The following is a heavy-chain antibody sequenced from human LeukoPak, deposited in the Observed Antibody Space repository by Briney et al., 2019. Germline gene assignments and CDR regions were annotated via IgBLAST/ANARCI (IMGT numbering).Heavy chain of an antibody. D-gene: IGHD2-15*01. V-gene: IGHV3-23*01. CDR2: ISATGGST. CDR1: GFTFSSDA. Sequence: PGGSLRLWCAASGFTFSSDAMSWVRQAPGKGLEWVSSISATGGSTYYADSVKGRFTISRDNSKNTLYLQMNSLRAEDTAVYYCAKGFIGYCSGGRCSTFDYWGQGTLVTVSS. J-gene: IGHJ4*02. CDR3: AKGFIGYCSGGRCSTFDY.